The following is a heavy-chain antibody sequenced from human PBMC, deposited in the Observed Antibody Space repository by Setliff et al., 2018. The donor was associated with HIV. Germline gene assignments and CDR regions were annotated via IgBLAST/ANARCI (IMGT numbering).Heavy chain of an antibody. CDR3: ARHEPYGTNDVCYLAFDY. J-gene: IGHJ4*02. CDR2: IYTSGST. Sequence: SETLSLTCTVSGGSISGYYWSWIRQPPGKGLEWIGYIYTSGSTNYNPSLKSRVTISVDTSRNQFSLKLSSVTAADTAVYYCARHEPYGTNDVCYLAFDYWGQGALVTVSS. CDR1: GGSISGYY. V-gene: IGHV4-4*09. D-gene: IGHD2-8*01.